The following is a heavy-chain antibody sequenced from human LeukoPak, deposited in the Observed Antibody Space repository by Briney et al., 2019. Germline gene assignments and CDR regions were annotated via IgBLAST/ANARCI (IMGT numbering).Heavy chain of an antibody. CDR3: ARDGFRGDYFKYYFDY. Sequence: ASVKVSCKASGYTFTGYYMHWVRQAPGQGLEWMGWINPNSGGTNYAQKFQGRVTMTRDTSISTAYMELSRLRSDNTAVYYCARDGFRGDYFKYYFDYWGQGTLVTVSS. D-gene: IGHD4-17*01. CDR2: INPNSGGT. V-gene: IGHV1-2*02. CDR1: GYTFTGYY. J-gene: IGHJ4*02.